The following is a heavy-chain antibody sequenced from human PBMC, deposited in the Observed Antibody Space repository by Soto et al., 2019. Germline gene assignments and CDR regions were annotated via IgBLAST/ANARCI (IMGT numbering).Heavy chain of an antibody. CDR1: GYTFTSYD. Sequence: GASVKVSCKASGYTFTSYDINWVRQATGQGLEWMGWMNPNSGNTGYAQKFQGRVTMTRDMSTSTAYMELSSLRSEDTAVYYCAAVDYDFWSGYLSMDVWGQGTTVTVSS. CDR3: AAVDYDFWSGYLSMDV. D-gene: IGHD3-3*01. CDR2: MNPNSGNT. V-gene: IGHV1-8*01. J-gene: IGHJ6*02.